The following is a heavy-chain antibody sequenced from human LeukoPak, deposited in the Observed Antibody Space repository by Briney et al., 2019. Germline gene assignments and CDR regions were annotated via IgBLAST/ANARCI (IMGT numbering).Heavy chain of an antibody. CDR3: ARGRPHGNDY. CDR2: IASDGSST. Sequence: GGSLRLSCAASGFTFSSYWMNWVRQAPGKGLVWVTRIASDGSSTTYADSVKGRVSISRDNAKNTLYLQMNSLRVEDTAVYYCARGRPHGNDYWGQGTLVTVSS. CDR1: GFTFSSYW. J-gene: IGHJ4*02. D-gene: IGHD4-23*01. V-gene: IGHV3-74*01.